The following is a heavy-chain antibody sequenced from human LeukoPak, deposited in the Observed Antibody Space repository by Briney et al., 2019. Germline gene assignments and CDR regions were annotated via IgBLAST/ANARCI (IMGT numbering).Heavy chain of an antibody. CDR2: ISYDGSNK. J-gene: IGHJ4*02. CDR3: ARSSDSAKSFIDY. CDR1: GFTFSSYA. D-gene: IGHD2-15*01. Sequence: GGSLRLSCAASGFTFSSYAMHWVRQAPGKGLEWVAVISYDGSNKYYADSVKGRFTISRDNSKNTLYLQMNSLRAEDTAVYYCARSSDSAKSFIDYWGQGTLVTVSS. V-gene: IGHV3-30*04.